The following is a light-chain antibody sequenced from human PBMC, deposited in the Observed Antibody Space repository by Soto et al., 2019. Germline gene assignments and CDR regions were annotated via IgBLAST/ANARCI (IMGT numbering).Light chain of an antibody. J-gene: IGKJ1*01. CDR2: KAS. CDR1: QSISSW. Sequence: DIPMTQSPSTLSASVGDRVTITCRASQSISSWLAWYQQKPGKAPKLLIYKASSLESGVPSRFSGSGYGTEFTLTISSLQPDDFAPYYCQQYNSYSWTFGHGTKVEIK. V-gene: IGKV1-5*03. CDR3: QQYNSYSWT.